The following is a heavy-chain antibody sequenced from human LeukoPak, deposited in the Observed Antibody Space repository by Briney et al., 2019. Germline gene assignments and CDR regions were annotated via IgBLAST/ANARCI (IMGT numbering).Heavy chain of an antibody. D-gene: IGHD2-15*01. CDR1: GYTFTSYY. CDR3: ARGMVVVAATRFNWFDP. Sequence: ASVKVSCKASGYTFTSYYTHWVRQAPGQGLEWMGIINPSGGSASYAQKFQGRVTMTRDTSTSTVYMELSSLRSEDTAVYYCARGMVVVAATRFNWFDPWGQGTLVTVSS. J-gene: IGHJ5*02. CDR2: INPSGGSA. V-gene: IGHV1-46*01.